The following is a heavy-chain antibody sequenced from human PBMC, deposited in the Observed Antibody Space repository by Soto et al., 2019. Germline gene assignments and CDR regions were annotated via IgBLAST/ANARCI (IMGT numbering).Heavy chain of an antibody. V-gene: IGHV1-46*01. CDR2: INPSGGST. CDR3: AREALGYYDSSGPLGLAFDI. D-gene: IGHD3-22*01. CDR1: GYTFTSYY. J-gene: IGHJ3*02. Sequence: ASVKVSCKASGYTFTSYYMHWVRQAPGQGLEWMGIINPSGGSTSYAQKFQGRVTMTRDTSTSTVYMELSSLRSEDMAVYYCAREALGYYDSSGPLGLAFDIWGQGTMVTVSS.